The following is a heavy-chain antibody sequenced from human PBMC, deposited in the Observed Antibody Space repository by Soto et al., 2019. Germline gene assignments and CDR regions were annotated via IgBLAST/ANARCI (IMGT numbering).Heavy chain of an antibody. V-gene: IGHV3-33*01. CDR2: IWYDGSNK. CDR3: ARFEIAAAGTT. D-gene: IGHD6-13*01. J-gene: IGHJ5*02. Sequence: QVQLVESGGGVVQPGRSLRLSCAASGFTFSSYGMHWVRQAPGKGLEWVAVIWYDGSNKYYADSVKGRFTISRDNSKNTLYLQMNSLRAEDTAVYYCARFEIAAAGTTWGQGTLVTVSS. CDR1: GFTFSSYG.